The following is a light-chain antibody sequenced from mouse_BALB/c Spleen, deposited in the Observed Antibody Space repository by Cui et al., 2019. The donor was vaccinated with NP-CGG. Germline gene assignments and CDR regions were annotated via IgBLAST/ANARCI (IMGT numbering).Light chain of an antibody. CDR2: GTN. J-gene: IGLJ1*01. CDR3: ALWYSNHWV. CDR1: NGAVTTSNY. Sequence: QAVVNQESALTTTPGETGTLTCRSSNGAVTTSNYANWVQEKPDHLFTGLIGGTNNRAPGVPARFSGSLIGDKAARTITGAQTEDEAIYFCALWYSNHWVFGGGTKLTVL. V-gene: IGLV1*01.